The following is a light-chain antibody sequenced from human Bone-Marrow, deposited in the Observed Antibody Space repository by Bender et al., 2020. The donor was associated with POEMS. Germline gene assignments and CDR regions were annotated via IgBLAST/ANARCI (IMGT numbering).Light chain of an antibody. J-gene: IGLJ1*01. CDR3: CSYAGPRTHYV. CDR1: SSDVGGNNY. V-gene: IGLV2-14*01. Sequence: QSALTQPASVSGSPGQSITISCTGTSSDVGGNNYVSWYQQYPGKAPKLLTYDVFNRPSGVSNRFSGSKSGNTASLTISGLQPEDEADYFCCSYAGPRTHYVFGSGTTVTVL. CDR2: DVF.